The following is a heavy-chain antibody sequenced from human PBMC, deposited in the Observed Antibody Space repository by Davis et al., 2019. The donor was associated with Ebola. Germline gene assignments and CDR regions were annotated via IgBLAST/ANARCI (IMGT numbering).Heavy chain of an antibody. Sequence: PSETLSLTCTVSGGSISSHYWSWIRQPPGKGLEWIGYIYYSGNTTYNPSLKSRVTLSVHTSLNQFFLRLSSVTAADTAVYFCARGPPYFCMGGRCYSYYFDSWGQGTLVTVSS. CDR3: ARGPPYFCMGGRCYSYYFDS. V-gene: IGHV4-59*11. CDR2: IYYSGNT. CDR1: GGSISSHY. D-gene: IGHD2-15*01. J-gene: IGHJ4*02.